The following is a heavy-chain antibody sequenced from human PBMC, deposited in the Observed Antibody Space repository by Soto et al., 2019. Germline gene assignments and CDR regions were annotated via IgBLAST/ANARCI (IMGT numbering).Heavy chain of an antibody. Sequence: SLRLSCAASGFTFSSYGMHWVRQAPGKGLEWVAVISYDGSNKYYADSVKGRFTISRDNSKNTLYLQMNSLRAEDTAVYYCAKDFGDHDYGDYVDYWGQGTLVTVSS. V-gene: IGHV3-30*18. J-gene: IGHJ4*02. D-gene: IGHD4-17*01. CDR3: AKDFGDHDYGDYVDY. CDR2: ISYDGSNK. CDR1: GFTFSSYG.